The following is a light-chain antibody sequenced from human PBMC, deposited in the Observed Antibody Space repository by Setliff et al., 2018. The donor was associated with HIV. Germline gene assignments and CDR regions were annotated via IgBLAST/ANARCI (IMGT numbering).Light chain of an antibody. V-gene: IGLV2-8*01. J-gene: IGLJ3*02. CDR2: EVT. CDR3: SSCSSTSTLV. CDR1: SSDVGAYNY. Sequence: QSALTQPPSASGSPGQSVTISCTGTSSDVGAYNYVSWYQQHPGKAPKLIIYEVTKRPSGVPDRFSGSKSGNTASLTVSGLQAEDEADYYCSSCSSTSTLVFGGGTKVTVL.